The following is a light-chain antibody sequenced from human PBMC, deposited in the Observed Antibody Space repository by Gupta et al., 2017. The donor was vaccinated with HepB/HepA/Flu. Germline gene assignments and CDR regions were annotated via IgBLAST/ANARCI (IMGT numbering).Light chain of an antibody. CDR3: QQDYTHPLT. J-gene: IGKJ4*01. Sequence: DVVMTQSPDSLAVSLGEGATINCKSSQDVLVSSNNKNYLAWYQQRPGQPPKLLIYWASTRESGVPDRFSGSGSGTDFTLTIDSLQAEDVAIYYCQQDYTHPLTFGGGTKLEIK. V-gene: IGKV4-1*01. CDR2: WAS. CDR1: QDVLVSSNNKNY.